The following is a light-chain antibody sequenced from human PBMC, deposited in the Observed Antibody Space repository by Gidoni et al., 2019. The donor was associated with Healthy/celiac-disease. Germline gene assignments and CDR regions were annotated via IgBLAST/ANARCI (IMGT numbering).Light chain of an antibody. CDR2: GAS. Sequence: EIVLTQYPGTLSLSPGERATLSCRASQSVSSSYLAWYQQKPGQAPRLLIYGASSRATGIPDRFSGSGSVTDFTLTISRLEPEDFAVYYCQQYGSSPWTFGQGTKVEIK. V-gene: IGKV3-20*01. CDR3: QQYGSSPWT. J-gene: IGKJ1*01. CDR1: QSVSSSY.